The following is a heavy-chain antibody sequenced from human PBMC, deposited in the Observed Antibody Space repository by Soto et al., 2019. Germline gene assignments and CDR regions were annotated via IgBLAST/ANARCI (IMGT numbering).Heavy chain of an antibody. CDR3: AKGSDSRFLEWLLPTWFDP. CDR1: GFTFSSYG. Sequence: QVQLVESGGGVVQPGRSLRLSCAASGFTFSSYGMHWVRQAPGKGLEWVAVISYDGSNKYYADSVKGRFTISRDNSKNTLYMQMKSRRAEDTSVYYCAKGSDSRFLEWLLPTWFDPWGEGTLVTVSS. J-gene: IGHJ5*02. D-gene: IGHD3-3*01. CDR2: ISYDGSNK. V-gene: IGHV3-30*18.